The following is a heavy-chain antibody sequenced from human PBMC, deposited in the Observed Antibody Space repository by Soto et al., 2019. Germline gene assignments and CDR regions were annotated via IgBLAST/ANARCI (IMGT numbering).Heavy chain of an antibody. Sequence: PGDSLKISCKCSGYSFISYWISWARQMPGKGLEWMGRIDPSDSYTNYSPSFQGHVTISADKSISTAYLQWSSLKASDTAMYYCSRRGGYSGYAQPFYGMDVWGQGTKVTVSS. CDR2: IDPSDSYT. CDR1: GYSFISYW. V-gene: IGHV5-10-1*01. CDR3: SRRGGYSGYAQPFYGMDV. D-gene: IGHD5-12*01. J-gene: IGHJ6*02.